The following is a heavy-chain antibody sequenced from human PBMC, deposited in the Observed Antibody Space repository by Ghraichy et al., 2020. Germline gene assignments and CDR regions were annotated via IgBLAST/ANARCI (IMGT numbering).Heavy chain of an antibody. CDR1: GGSFSAYN. D-gene: IGHD4-17*01. J-gene: IGHJ4*02. CDR2: IIHSGTS. CDR3: ARFGATVTTLEFAY. Sequence: SETLSLTCAVYGGSFSAYNWNWIRQAPGKGLEWIGEIIHSGTSNYNPSLKSRVTISADTSKRQVSLTLSSVTAADTAIYYCARFGATVTTLEFAYWGQGTLVTVSS. V-gene: IGHV4-34*12.